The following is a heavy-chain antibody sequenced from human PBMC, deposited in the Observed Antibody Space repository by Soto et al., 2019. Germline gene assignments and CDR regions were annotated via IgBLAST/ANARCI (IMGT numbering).Heavy chain of an antibody. CDR1: GYTFTSYY. CDR2: ISPSGGST. V-gene: IGHV1-46*01. J-gene: IGHJ4*02. D-gene: IGHD3-22*01. Sequence: ASVKVSCTASGYTFTSYYMHWVRQAPGQGLEWMGIISPSGGSTNYAQKFQGRVTMTTDTSTSTAYMELRSLRSDDTAVYYCARDKYYDSSGYYSYWGQGTLVTVSS. CDR3: ARDKYYDSSGYYSY.